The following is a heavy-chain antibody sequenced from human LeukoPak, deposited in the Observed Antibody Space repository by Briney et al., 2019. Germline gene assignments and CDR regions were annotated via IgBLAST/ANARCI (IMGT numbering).Heavy chain of an antibody. CDR1: GFTFSSYA. J-gene: IGHJ4*02. CDR2: ISYDGSNK. Sequence: GGSLRLSCAASGFTFSSYAMHWVRQAPGKGLEWVAVISYDGSNKYYADSVKGRFTISRDNSKNTLYLQMNGLRAEDTAVYYCARDDYGDYADHFDYWGQGTLVTVSS. V-gene: IGHV3-30-3*01. CDR3: ARDDYGDYADHFDY. D-gene: IGHD4-17*01.